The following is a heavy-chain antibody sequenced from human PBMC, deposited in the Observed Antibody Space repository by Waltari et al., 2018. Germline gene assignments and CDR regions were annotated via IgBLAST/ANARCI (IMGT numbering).Heavy chain of an antibody. V-gene: IGHV3-74*01. Sequence: EVQLVESGGGLLQPGGSLRLSCAASGFTLKNYWMHWVRQVPGKGLVWGSRMNIEGTFRSYADSVKGRSTISRDIAKNTLYLQLYSLRGEDTAIYYCVRDFGGNFDYWGQGTLVTVSS. J-gene: IGHJ4*02. CDR3: VRDFGGNFDY. D-gene: IGHD2-15*01. CDR2: MNIEGTFR. CDR1: GFTLKNYW.